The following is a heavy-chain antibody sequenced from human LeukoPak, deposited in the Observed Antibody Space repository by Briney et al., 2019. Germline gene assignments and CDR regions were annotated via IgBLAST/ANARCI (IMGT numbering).Heavy chain of an antibody. D-gene: IGHD3-3*01. CDR3: ARDGFDFWSGTHIDY. V-gene: IGHV4-59*12. CDR2: IYYSGST. CDR1: GGSISSYY. J-gene: IGHJ4*02. Sequence: SETLSLTCTVSGGSISSYYWSWIRQPPGKGLEWIGYIYYSGSTNYNPPLKSRVTISVDTSKNQFSLKLSSVTAADTAVYYCARDGFDFWSGTHIDYWGQGTLVTVSS.